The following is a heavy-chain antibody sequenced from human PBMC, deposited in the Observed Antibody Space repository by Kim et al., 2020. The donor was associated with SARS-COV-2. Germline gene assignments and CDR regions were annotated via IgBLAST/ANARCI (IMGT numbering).Heavy chain of an antibody. CDR1: GFTFSSYA. CDR2: IYSGGSST. Sequence: GGSLRLSCAASGFTFSSYAMSWVRQAPGKGLEWVSVIYSGGSSTYYADSVKGRFTISRDNSKNTLYLQMNSLRAEDTAVYYCAIEGSGRSGMDVWGQGTT. J-gene: IGHJ6*02. V-gene: IGHV3-23*03. D-gene: IGHD3-10*01. CDR3: AIEGSGRSGMDV.